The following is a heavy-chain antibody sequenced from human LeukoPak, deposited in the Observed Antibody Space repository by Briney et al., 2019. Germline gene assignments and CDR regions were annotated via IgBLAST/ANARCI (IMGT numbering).Heavy chain of an antibody. D-gene: IGHD3-22*01. V-gene: IGHV3-74*01. CDR2: INSDRSST. CDR3: ASSSQYYYDSSDLDY. CDR1: GFTFSSYW. J-gene: IGHJ4*02. Sequence: PGGSLRLSCAASGFTFSSYWMHWVRQAPGKGLVWVSRINSDRSSTSYADSVKGRFTISRDNAKNTLYLQMNSLRAEDTAVYYCASSSQYYYDSSDLDYWGQGTLVTVS.